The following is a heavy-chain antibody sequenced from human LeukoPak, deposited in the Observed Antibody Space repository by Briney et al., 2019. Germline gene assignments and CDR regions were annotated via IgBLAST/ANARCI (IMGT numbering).Heavy chain of an antibody. CDR2: INSDGRST. CDR3: VRGADTGYSSDS. J-gene: IGHJ4*02. V-gene: IGHV3-74*01. CDR1: GFTFSRYW. Sequence: GGSLRLSCVASGFTFSRYWMHWVRQAPGRGLVWVSRINSDGRSTNYADSVKGRFSISRDNAENTLYLQMNSLRVEDTAVYYCVRGADTGYSSDSWGQGTLVTVSS. D-gene: IGHD3-9*01.